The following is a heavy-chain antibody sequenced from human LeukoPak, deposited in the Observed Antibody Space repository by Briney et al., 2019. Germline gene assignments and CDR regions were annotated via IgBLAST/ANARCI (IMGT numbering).Heavy chain of an antibody. CDR3: ARDASSWYY. D-gene: IGHD6-13*01. Sequence: GGSLRLSCAASGFTFSSYGMNCVRQAPGKGLEWVSHISSSSVNIYYADSVKGRFTISRDNAKNSLYLQMNSLRDEDTAVYYCARDASSWYYWGQGTLVTVSS. J-gene: IGHJ4*02. CDR2: ISSSSVNI. CDR1: GFTFSSYG. V-gene: IGHV3-48*02.